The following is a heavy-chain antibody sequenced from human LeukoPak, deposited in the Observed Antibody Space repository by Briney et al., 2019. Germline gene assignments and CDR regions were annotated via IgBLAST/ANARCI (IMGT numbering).Heavy chain of an antibody. J-gene: IGHJ4*02. V-gene: IGHV1-2*02. CDR2: INLKSGGT. CDR3: ARDLPYYYGSGSPRVDY. D-gene: IGHD3-10*01. Sequence: ASVKVSCKASAYTFTGYYMHWVRQAPGQGLEWMGWINLKSGGTNYAQRFQGRVTMTRDTSISTAYMELSRLRSDDTAVYYCARDLPYYYGSGSPRVDYWGQGTLVTVSS. CDR1: AYTFTGYY.